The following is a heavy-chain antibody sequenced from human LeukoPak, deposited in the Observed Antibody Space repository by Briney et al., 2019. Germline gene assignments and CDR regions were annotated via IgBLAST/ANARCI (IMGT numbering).Heavy chain of an antibody. CDR3: ARGSSSLYIPN. J-gene: IGHJ4*02. V-gene: IGHV4-31*03. CDR1: GGSISSGDYY. Sequence: SETLSLTCTVSGGSISSGDYYWSWIRQHPGKGLEWIGYIYYSGSTYYNPSLKSRVTISVDTSKNQFSLKLSSVTDADTAVYYCARGSSSLYIPNWGQGTLVTVSS. D-gene: IGHD6-13*01. CDR2: IYYSGST.